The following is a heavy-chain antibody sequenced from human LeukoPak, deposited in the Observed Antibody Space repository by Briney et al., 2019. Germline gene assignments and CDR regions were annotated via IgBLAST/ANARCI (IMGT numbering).Heavy chain of an antibody. CDR2: IYPRDSDT. J-gene: IGHJ4*02. D-gene: IGHD2-2*01. CDR1: GSSFTNYW. Sequence: GESLKISCKASGSSFTNYWIGGVRQMPGKGLEWMGIIYPRDSDTRYGPAFQGQVSFSADTSISTAYLQWSSLEASDTAMYYCARHRNRFCRSATCFTRFDSWGQGTLVTVSS. CDR3: ARHRNRFCRSATCFTRFDS. V-gene: IGHV5-51*01.